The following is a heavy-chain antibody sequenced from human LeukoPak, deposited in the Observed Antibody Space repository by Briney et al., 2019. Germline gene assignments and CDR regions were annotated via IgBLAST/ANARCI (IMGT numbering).Heavy chain of an antibody. CDR2: IYYTGST. Sequence: KTSETLSLTCTVSGGSISSSTYYWGWIRQPPGKGLEWIGSIYYTGSTYYNPSLKSPVTISVDTSKNQFSMRLSSVTAADTAVYYCAMLISGSYWGGVYNWFDPWGQGTLVTVSS. D-gene: IGHD1-26*01. CDR1: GGSISSSTYY. J-gene: IGHJ5*02. V-gene: IGHV4-39*01. CDR3: AMLISGSYWGGVYNWFDP.